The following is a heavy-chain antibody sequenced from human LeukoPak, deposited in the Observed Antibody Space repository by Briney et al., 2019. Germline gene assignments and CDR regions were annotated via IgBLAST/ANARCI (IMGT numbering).Heavy chain of an antibody. V-gene: IGHV6-1*01. D-gene: IGHD6-13*01. Sequence: SPTLSLTFAISADNVSNNSAAWNWLRQSPSRGLEWLGSTYYRSKWYNDYAVSVTSRITISPDTSKNQFSLQLKSVTPDDTAVYYCARGRSWGESGFDYWGQGTLVTVSS. CDR1: ADNVSNNSAA. CDR3: ARGRSWGESGFDY. J-gene: IGHJ4*02. CDR2: TYYRSKWYN.